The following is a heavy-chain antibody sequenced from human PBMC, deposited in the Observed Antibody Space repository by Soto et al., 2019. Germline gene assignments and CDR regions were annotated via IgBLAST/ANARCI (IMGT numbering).Heavy chain of an antibody. J-gene: IGHJ3*02. CDR3: ARDPSSGYSNDAFDI. CDR2: IWYDGSNK. D-gene: IGHD3-22*01. CDR1: GFTFSSYG. V-gene: IGHV3-33*01. Sequence: GGSLRLSCAASGFTFSSYGMHWVRQAPGKGLEWVAVIWYDGSNKYYADSVKGRFTISRDNSKNTLYLQMNSLRAEDTAVYYCARDPSSGYSNDAFDIWGQGTMVTVSS.